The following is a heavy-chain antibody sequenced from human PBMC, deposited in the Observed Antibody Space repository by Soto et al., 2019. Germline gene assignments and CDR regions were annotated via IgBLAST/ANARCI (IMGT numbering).Heavy chain of an antibody. V-gene: IGHV4-34*01. CDR2: INHSGST. J-gene: IGHJ4*02. CDR1: GGSFSGYY. D-gene: IGHD2-8*01. Sequence: SETLSLTCAVYGGSFSGYYWSWIRQPPGKGLEWIGEINHSGSTNYNPSLKSRVTISVDTSKNQFSLKLSSVTAADTAVYYCARGRNLLDIVLMVYARDYFDYWGQGTLVTVYS. CDR3: ARGRNLLDIVLMVYARDYFDY.